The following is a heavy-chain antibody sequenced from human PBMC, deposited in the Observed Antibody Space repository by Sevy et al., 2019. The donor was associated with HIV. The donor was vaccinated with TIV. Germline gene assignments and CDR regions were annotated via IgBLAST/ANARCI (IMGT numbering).Heavy chain of an antibody. D-gene: IGHD6-13*01. J-gene: IGHJ4*02. CDR2: IIPIFGTA. Sequence: ASVKVSCKASGGTFSSYAISWVRQAPGQGLEWMGGIIPIFGTANYAQKFQGRVTITADESTSTAYMELSRLRSEDTAVYYCAREAVAAAGTTFDYWGQGTLVTVSS. CDR3: AREAVAAAGTTFDY. CDR1: GGTFSSYA. V-gene: IGHV1-69*13.